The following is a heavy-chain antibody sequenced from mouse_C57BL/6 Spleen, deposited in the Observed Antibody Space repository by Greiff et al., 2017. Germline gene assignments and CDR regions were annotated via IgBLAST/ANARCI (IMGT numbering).Heavy chain of an antibody. CDR2: ISSGGDYT. J-gene: IGHJ4*01. Sequence: EVKLMESGAGLVKPGGSLKLSCAASGFTFSSYAMSWVRQTPEKRLEWVAYISSGGDYTYYADTVKGRFTISRDNARNTLYLQMSSLKSEDTAMYYCTRASYYYDSSYYYYAMDYWGQGTSVTVSS. CDR3: TRASYYYDSSYYYYAMDY. D-gene: IGHD1-1*01. V-gene: IGHV5-9-1*02. CDR1: GFTFSSYA.